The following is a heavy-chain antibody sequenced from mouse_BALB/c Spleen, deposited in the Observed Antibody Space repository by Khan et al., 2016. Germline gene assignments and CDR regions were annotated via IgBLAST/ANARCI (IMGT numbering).Heavy chain of an antibody. CDR3: ARGDYDGYYAMDY. J-gene: IGHJ4*01. D-gene: IGHD2-4*01. CDR1: GYSFTGYY. V-gene: IGHV1S34*01. CDR2: IRCYNGDP. Sequence: LVKTGASVKISCKASGYSFTGYYMHWVKQSHGKSLEWFGNIRCYNGDPNYNQKFKGKATFTVDTSSSTAYMQFNCLTSEDSAVYYCARGDYDGYYAMDYWGQGTSVAVSS.